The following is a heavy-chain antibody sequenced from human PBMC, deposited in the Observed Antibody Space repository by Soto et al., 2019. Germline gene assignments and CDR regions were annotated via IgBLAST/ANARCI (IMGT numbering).Heavy chain of an antibody. CDR3: AKVPTIFGVALADSYDDCLYV. Sequence: GGSLRLSCAASGFTFRSSATSWVRPAPGKGLEWVSSISASGGSTYYADSVKGRFTISRDNSKNTLYLQMNSLRAEDTAVYHCAKVPTIFGVALADSYDDCLYVWCQWTTGTVS. V-gene: IGHV3-23*01. J-gene: IGHJ6*02. D-gene: IGHD3-3*01. CDR1: GFTFRSSA. CDR2: ISASGGST.